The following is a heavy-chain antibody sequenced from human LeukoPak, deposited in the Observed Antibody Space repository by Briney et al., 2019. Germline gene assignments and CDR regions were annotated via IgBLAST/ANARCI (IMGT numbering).Heavy chain of an antibody. D-gene: IGHD2-15*01. CDR2: INHSGST. V-gene: IGHV4-34*01. CDR3: ARGYCSGGSCYRVYYYGMDV. J-gene: IGHJ6*02. CDR1: GGSFSGYY. Sequence: PSETLSLTCAVYGGSFSGYYWSWIRQPPGKGLEWIGEINHSGSTNYNPSLKSRVTISVDTSKNQFSLKLSSVTAADTAVYYCARGYCSGGSCYRVYYYGMDVWDQGTTVTVSS.